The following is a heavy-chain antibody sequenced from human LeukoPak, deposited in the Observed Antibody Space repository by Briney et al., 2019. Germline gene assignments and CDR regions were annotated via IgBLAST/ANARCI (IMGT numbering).Heavy chain of an antibody. CDR3: ARGYYGWRRAGGYFDY. Sequence: TSETLSLTCTVSGGSISSYYWIWVRQPAGKGLECIGRIYTSGSTNYNPSLKSRVTMSVDTSKNQFSLKLSSVTAADTAVYYCARGYYGWRRAGGYFDYWGQGTLVTVSS. D-gene: IGHD3-10*01. CDR1: GGSISSYY. CDR2: IYTSGST. V-gene: IGHV4-4*07. J-gene: IGHJ4*02.